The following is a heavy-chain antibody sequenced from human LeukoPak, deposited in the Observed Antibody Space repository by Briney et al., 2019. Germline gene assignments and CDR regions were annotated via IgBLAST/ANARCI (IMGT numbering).Heavy chain of an antibody. CDR1: GFTFSSYG. V-gene: IGHV3-30*18. CDR3: AKDIDGDSGNY. CDR2: ISYDGSNK. J-gene: IGHJ4*02. Sequence: ALRLSCAASGFTFSSYGMHWVRQAPGKGLEWVAVISYDGSNKYYADSVEGRFTISRDNSKNTLYLQMNSLRAEDTAVYYCAKDIDGDSGNYWGQGTLVTVSS. D-gene: IGHD4-17*01.